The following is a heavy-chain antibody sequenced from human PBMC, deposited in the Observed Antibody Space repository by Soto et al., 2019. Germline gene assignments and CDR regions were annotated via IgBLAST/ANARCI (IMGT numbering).Heavy chain of an antibody. CDR3: ARGGGVGVAGSAAFEM. D-gene: IGHD3-3*01. V-gene: IGHV1-2*02. CDR2: INPATGAA. Sequence: QLHLVHSGAVVKKPGASVTVSCSASGYPVTAYYMHWVRQAPGRGLEWMGGINPATGAAKYTQTFQGRVTMTRDTSTSTVFMELSGLTSEDPAVFYCARGGGVGVAGSAAFEMWGQGTVVTVSS. CDR1: GYPVTAYY. J-gene: IGHJ3*02.